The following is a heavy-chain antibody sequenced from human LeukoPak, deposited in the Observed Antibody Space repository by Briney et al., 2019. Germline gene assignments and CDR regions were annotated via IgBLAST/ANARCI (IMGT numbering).Heavy chain of an antibody. D-gene: IGHD2-2*01. V-gene: IGHV4-4*07. CDR3: VRDKRYCSSLSCYYYMDV. CDR2: IYSSGSI. CDR1: GDSISGYY. J-gene: IGHJ6*03. Sequence: PSETLSLTCSVSGDSISGYYWSWIRQPAGKGLEWIGRIYSSGSIKYNPSLESRVTMSVDTSKTQSTLQVSSVTAADTAVYYCVRDKRYCSSLSCYYYMDVWGKGTTVTVSS.